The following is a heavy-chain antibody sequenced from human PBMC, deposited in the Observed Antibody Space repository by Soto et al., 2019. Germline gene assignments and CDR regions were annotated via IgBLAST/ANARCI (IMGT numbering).Heavy chain of an antibody. CDR1: GGSISSSNW. CDR3: ARCYGSGSSYYYYYGMDV. Sequence: SETLSLTCAVSGGSISSSNWRSWVRQPPGKGLEWIGEIYHSGSTNYNPSLKSRVTISVDKSKSQFSLKLSSVTAADTAVYYCARCYGSGSSYYYYYGMDVWGQGTTVTVSS. J-gene: IGHJ6*02. V-gene: IGHV4-4*02. CDR2: IYHSGST. D-gene: IGHD3-10*01.